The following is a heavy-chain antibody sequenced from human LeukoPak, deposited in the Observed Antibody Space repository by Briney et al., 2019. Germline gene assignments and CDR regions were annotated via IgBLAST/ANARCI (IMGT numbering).Heavy chain of an antibody. CDR2: ISYDGYKR. J-gene: IGHJ5*02. CDR3: AKSRSRNMITFGGVQNWFDP. D-gene: IGHD3-16*01. Sequence: GGSLRLSCAASGFTFTSYGMHWVRQAPGKGLEWVAVISYDGYKRYYADFVKGRFTISRDNSKYTLYLQMNSLRAEDTAVYYCAKSRSRNMITFGGVQNWFDPWGQGTLVTVSS. V-gene: IGHV3-30*18. CDR1: GFTFTSYG.